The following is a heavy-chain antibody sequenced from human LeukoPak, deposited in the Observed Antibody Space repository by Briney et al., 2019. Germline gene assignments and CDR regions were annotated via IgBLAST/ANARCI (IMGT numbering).Heavy chain of an antibody. CDR3: ARLSAFIAVAGFDAFDI. CDR1: GGSISSYY. Sequence: PSETLSLTCTVSGGSISSYYWSWIRQPPGKGLKWIGYIYYSGSTNYNPSLKSRVTISVDTSKNQFSLKLSSVTAADTAVYYCARLSAFIAVAGFDAFDIWGQGTMVTVSS. D-gene: IGHD6-19*01. CDR2: IYYSGST. V-gene: IGHV4-59*08. J-gene: IGHJ3*02.